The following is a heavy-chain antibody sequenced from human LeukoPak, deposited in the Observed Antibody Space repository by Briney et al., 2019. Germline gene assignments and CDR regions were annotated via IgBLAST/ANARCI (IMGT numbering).Heavy chain of an antibody. J-gene: IGHJ5*02. Sequence: GGSLRLSCAASGFTFTNYAMTWVRQAPGKGLDWVSIIYSGGSTYYTDSVKGRFTISRDNSKNTVYLQMNSLRAEDTAVYYCAKVHGSGSYGGWFDPWGQGTLVTVSS. CDR3: AKVHGSGSYGGWFDP. CDR2: IYSGGST. D-gene: IGHD3-10*01. V-gene: IGHV3-23*03. CDR1: GFTFTNYA.